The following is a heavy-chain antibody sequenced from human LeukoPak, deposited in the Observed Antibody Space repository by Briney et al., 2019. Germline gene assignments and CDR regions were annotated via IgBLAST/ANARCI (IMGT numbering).Heavy chain of an antibody. D-gene: IGHD3-22*01. CDR3: AKRGVVIRVILVGFYKEAYYFDS. CDR2: MSGSGGGT. V-gene: IGHV3-23*01. CDR1: GITLSNYG. J-gene: IGHJ4*02. Sequence: PGGSLRLSCAVSGITLSNYGMSWVRKAPGRGRECVAGMSGSGGGTNYADSVRGGFTVYRDNSKNTLYLQMKSLRAEDTAVYFCAKRGVVIRVILVGFYKEAYYFDSWGQGALVTVSS.